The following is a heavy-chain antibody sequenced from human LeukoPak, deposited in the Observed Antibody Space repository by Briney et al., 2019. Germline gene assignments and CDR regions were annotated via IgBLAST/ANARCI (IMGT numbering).Heavy chain of an antibody. CDR2: IYYSGST. J-gene: IGHJ6*02. D-gene: IGHD5-12*01. CDR3: ARDLGSGYVFATPRPGGMDV. Sequence: PSETLSLTCTVSGGSISSGDYYWSWIRQPPGKGLEWIGYIYYSGSTYYNPSLKSRVTISVDTSKNQFSLKLSSVTAADTAVYYCARDLGSGYVFATPRPGGMDVWGQGTTVTVSS. CDR1: GGSISSGDYY. V-gene: IGHV4-30-4*01.